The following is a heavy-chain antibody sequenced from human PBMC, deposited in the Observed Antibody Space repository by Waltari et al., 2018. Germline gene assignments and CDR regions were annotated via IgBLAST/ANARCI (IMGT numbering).Heavy chain of an antibody. CDR3: ARLPLYSSSSAAFDI. D-gene: IGHD6-6*01. CDR1: GGSFSGYY. Sequence: QVQLQQWGAGLLKPSETLSLTCAVYGGSFSGYYWSWIRQPPGKGLEWIGEINHSGSTNYNPALKSRVTISVDTAKNQFSRKLSSVTAADTAVYYCARLPLYSSSSAAFDIWGQGTMVTVSS. J-gene: IGHJ3*02. V-gene: IGHV4-34*01. CDR2: INHSGST.